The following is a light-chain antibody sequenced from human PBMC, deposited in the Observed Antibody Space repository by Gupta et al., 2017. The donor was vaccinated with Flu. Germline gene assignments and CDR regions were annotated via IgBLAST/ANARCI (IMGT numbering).Light chain of an antibody. CDR2: DVT. J-gene: IGLJ1*01. Sequence: SAPTLPRSVSGSPSQSVTISCTGTSNDVGGSNRVSWYEQRPGKAPKLMLYDVTERPSGVPDRCSGSKSGNTASLTISGLQADEEADYYCSSHAGRVTWVFGTGTTVTVL. CDR1: SNDVGGSNR. V-gene: IGLV2-11*01. CDR3: SSHAGRVTWV.